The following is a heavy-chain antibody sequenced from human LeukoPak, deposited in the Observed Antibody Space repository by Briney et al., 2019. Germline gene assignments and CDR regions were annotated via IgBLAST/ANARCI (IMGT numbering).Heavy chain of an antibody. J-gene: IGHJ4*02. CDR3: ARGYYDSVY. V-gene: IGHV4-39*07. CDR1: GGSISTRNYY. D-gene: IGHD3-22*01. CDR2: INHSGST. Sequence: SETLSLTCTVSGGSISTRNYYWGWIRQPPGKGLEWIGEINHSGSTNYNPSLKSRVTISVDTSKNQFSLKLSSVTAADTAVYYCARGYYDSVYWGQGTLVTVSS.